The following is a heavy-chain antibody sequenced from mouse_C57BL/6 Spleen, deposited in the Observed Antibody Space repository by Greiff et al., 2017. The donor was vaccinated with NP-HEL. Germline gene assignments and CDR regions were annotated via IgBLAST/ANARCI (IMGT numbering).Heavy chain of an antibody. CDR2: IYPGDGDT. CDR1: GYAFSSSW. V-gene: IGHV1-82*01. J-gene: IGHJ3*01. CDR3: ANVYYDYDEAWFAY. D-gene: IGHD2-4*01. Sequence: QVQLKESGPELVKPGASVKISCKASGYAFSSSWMNWVKQRPGKGLEWIGRIYPGDGDTNYNGKFKGKATLTADKSSSTAYMQLSSLTSEDSAVYFCANVYYDYDEAWFAYWGQGTLVTVSA.